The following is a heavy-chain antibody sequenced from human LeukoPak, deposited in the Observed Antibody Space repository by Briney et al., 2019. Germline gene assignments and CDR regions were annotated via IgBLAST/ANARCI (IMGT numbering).Heavy chain of an antibody. CDR3: ARGSYSSAFGY. V-gene: IGHV4-59*12. CDR2: IYYSGST. D-gene: IGHD6-19*01. J-gene: IGHJ4*02. CDR1: GGSISSYY. Sequence: PSETLSLTCTVSGGSISSYYWSWIRQPPGKGLEWIGYIYYSGSTNYNPSLKSRVTISVDTSKNQFSLKLSSVTAADTAVYYCARGSYSSAFGYWGQGTLVTVSS.